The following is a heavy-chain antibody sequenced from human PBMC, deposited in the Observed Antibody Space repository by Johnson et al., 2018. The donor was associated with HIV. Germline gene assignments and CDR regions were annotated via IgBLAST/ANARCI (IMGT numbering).Heavy chain of an antibody. J-gene: IGHJ3*02. V-gene: IGHV3-20*04. CDR1: GFTFDDYA. D-gene: IGHD3-22*01. CDR2: INWNGGST. CDR3: AGDSQHYYDSSGYFLGNAFDI. Sequence: EVQLLESGGGVVRPGGSLRLSCAASGFTFDDYAMSWFRQAPGTGLAWVSGINWNGGSTGYADSVEGRFTISRDTAKNSLYLQMNSLRAEDTALYYCAGDSQHYYDSSGYFLGNAFDIWGQGTMVTVSS.